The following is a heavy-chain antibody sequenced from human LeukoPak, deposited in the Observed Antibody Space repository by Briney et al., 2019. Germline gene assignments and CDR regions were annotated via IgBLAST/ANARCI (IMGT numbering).Heavy chain of an antibody. CDR2: IYYSGST. CDR1: GGSISSGGYY. V-gene: IGHV4-31*03. J-gene: IGHJ4*02. Sequence: SETLSLTCTVSGGSISSGGYYWSWIRQHPGKGLEWIGYIYYSGSTYYNPSLKSRVTISVDTSKDQFSLKLSSVTAADTAVYYCAREAPFYGSGNPAFDYWGQGTLVTVSS. CDR3: AREAPFYGSGNPAFDY. D-gene: IGHD3-10*01.